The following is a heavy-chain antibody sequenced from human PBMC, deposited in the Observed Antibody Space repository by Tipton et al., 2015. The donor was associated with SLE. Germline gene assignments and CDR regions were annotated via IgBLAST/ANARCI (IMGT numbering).Heavy chain of an antibody. CDR3: ATGWGILWTFDY. J-gene: IGHJ4*02. Sequence: LRLSCAVYGGSFSGYYWSWIRQPPGKGLEWIGEINHSGSTNYNPSLKSRVTISVDTSKNQFSLKLSSVTAADTAVYYCATGWGILWTFDYWGQGTLVTVSS. CDR1: GGSFSGYY. D-gene: IGHD3-16*01. V-gene: IGHV4-34*01. CDR2: INHSGST.